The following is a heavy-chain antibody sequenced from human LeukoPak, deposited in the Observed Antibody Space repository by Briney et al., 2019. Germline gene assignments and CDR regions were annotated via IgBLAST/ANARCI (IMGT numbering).Heavy chain of an antibody. CDR3: AKAGQQLVPYYGMDV. V-gene: IGHV3-23*01. Sequence: PGRSLRLSCAASGFTFSSYGMSWVRQAPGKGLEWVSAISGSGGSTYYADSVKGRFTISRDNSKNTLYLQMNSLRAEDTAVYYCAKAGQQLVPYYGMDVWGQGTTVTVSS. CDR2: ISGSGGST. CDR1: GFTFSSYG. D-gene: IGHD6-13*01. J-gene: IGHJ6*02.